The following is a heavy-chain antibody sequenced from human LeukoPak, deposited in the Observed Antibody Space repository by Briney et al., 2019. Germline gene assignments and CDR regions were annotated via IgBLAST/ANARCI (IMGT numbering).Heavy chain of an antibody. Sequence: PGGSLRLSCAASGFTFSSYSMNWVRQAPGKGLEWVSYISSSSSTIYYADSVKGRFTISRDNAKNSLYLQMNSLRAEDTAVYYCARFLRKPYYYYYMDVWGKGTTVTVSS. J-gene: IGHJ6*03. CDR2: ISSSSSTI. CDR1: GFTFSSYS. V-gene: IGHV3-48*01. CDR3: ARFLRKPYYYYYMDV.